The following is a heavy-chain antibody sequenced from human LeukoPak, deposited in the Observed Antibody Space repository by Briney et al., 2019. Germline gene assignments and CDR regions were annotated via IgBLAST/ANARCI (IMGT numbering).Heavy chain of an antibody. V-gene: IGHV1-18*01. Sequence: ASVKVSCKASGYTFTSYGISWVRQAPGQGLEWMGWISAYNGNTNYAQKLQGRVTMTTDTSTSTAYMELRSLRSDDTAVYYCARDGSYSNYDYYYYYMDVWGKGTTVTVSS. J-gene: IGHJ6*03. D-gene: IGHD4-11*01. CDR3: ARDGSYSNYDYYYYYMDV. CDR2: ISAYNGNT. CDR1: GYTFTSYG.